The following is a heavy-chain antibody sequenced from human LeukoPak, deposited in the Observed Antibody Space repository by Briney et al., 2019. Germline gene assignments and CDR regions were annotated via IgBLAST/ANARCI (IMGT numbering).Heavy chain of an antibody. CDR1: GFAFGTYW. J-gene: IGHJ4*02. CDR3: ARARYCSSGNCYKDY. V-gene: IGHV3-7*01. D-gene: IGHD2-15*01. Sequence: GGSLRLSCAASGFAFGTYWMSWVRQAPGKGLEWVANINGDGSEKYFAGSVKGRFTISRDNARNSLFLQMNSLRAEDTAVYYCARARYCSSGNCYKDYWGQGSLVTVSS. CDR2: INGDGSEK.